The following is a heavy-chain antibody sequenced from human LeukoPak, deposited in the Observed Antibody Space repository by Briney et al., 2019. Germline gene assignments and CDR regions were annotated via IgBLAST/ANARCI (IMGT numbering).Heavy chain of an antibody. J-gene: IGHJ4*02. CDR3: ARGPGIPGTTTFDY. CDR2: ISSNGGST. Sequence: GGSLRLSCAASGFTFSSYAMHWVRQAPGKGLEYVSAISSNGGSTYYANSVKGRFTISRDNSKNTLYLQMGSLRAEDMAVYYCARGPGIPGTTTFDYWGKGNLVTVSS. CDR1: GFTFSSYA. D-gene: IGHD1-20*01. V-gene: IGHV3-64*01.